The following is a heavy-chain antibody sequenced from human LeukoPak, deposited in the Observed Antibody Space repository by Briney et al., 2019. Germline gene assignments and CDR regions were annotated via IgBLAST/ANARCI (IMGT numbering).Heavy chain of an antibody. CDR1: GYTFTSYD. Sequence: ASVTVSCKASGYTFTSYDINWVRQATGQGLEWMGWMNPNSGNTGYAQEFQGRVTMTWNTSISTAYMELSSLRSEDTAVYYCARGVGNICGAGCYFIDYWGQGTLVTVSS. V-gene: IGHV1-8*01. CDR3: ARGVGNICGAGCYFIDY. J-gene: IGHJ4*02. D-gene: IGHD2-21*02. CDR2: MNPNSGNT.